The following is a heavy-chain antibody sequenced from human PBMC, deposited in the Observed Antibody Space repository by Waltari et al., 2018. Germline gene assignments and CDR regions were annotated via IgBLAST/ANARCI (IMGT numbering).Heavy chain of an antibody. V-gene: IGHV4-34*01. CDR3: ARRGPGIVPPLDY. D-gene: IGHD1-26*01. CDR2: IKHSGST. J-gene: IGHJ4*02. Sequence: QVQLQQWGAGLLKPSETLSLTCAVYGGSFSGHYLSWIRQPPGKGLEWIGDIKHSGSTNSSPSLMSRVTISVDTAKNQFSLKLSSVTAADTAVYYCARRGPGIVPPLDYWGQGTLVTVSS. CDR1: GGSFSGHY.